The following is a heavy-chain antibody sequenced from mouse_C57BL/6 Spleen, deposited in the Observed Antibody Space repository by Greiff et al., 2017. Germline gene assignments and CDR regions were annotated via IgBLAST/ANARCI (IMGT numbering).Heavy chain of an antibody. Sequence: QVQLQQSGPGLVQPSQSLSITCTASGFSLTSYGVHWVRQSPGKGLEWLGVIWSGGSTDDNAAFISRLSISKDNSKSQVFFQMNSLQAKETAIYDGARTPAASFYYGYAMDDWGQGTSVTVSS. J-gene: IGHJ4*01. V-gene: IGHV2-2*02. D-gene: IGHD1-1*01. CDR1: GFSLTSYG. CDR2: IWSGGST. CDR3: ARTPAASFYYGYAMDD.